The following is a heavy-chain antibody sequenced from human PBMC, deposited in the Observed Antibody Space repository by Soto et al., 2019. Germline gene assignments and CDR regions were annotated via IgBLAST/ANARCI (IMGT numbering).Heavy chain of an antibody. CDR1: GGTFSSYA. CDR3: ARDGDSSGYYYYYGMDV. V-gene: IGHV1-69*13. CDR2: IIPIFGTA. J-gene: IGHJ6*02. Sequence: GASVKVSCKASGGTFSSYAISWVRQAPGQGLEWMGGIIPIFGTANYAQKFQGRVTITADESTSTAYMELSSLRSEDTAVYYCARDGDSSGYYYYYGMDVWGQGTTVTVSS. D-gene: IGHD3-22*01.